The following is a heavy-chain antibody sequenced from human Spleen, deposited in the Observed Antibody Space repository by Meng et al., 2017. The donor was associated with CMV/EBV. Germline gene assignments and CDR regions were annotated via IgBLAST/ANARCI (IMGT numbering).Heavy chain of an antibody. D-gene: IGHD2-2*01. Sequence: SETLSLTCTVSGGSINSSSYYWGWIRQPPGKGLEWIGSIYYSGSTYYNPSLKSRVTISVDTSKNQFSLKLSSVTAADTAVYYCARHGGWPLGYCSSTSCYESWFDPWGQGTLVTVSS. V-gene: IGHV4-39*01. CDR2: IYYSGST. CDR1: GGSINSSSYY. J-gene: IGHJ5*02. CDR3: ARHGGWPLGYCSSTSCYESWFDP.